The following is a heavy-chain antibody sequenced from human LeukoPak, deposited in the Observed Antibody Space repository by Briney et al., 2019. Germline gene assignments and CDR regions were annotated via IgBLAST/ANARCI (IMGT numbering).Heavy chain of an antibody. D-gene: IGHD2-8*02. CDR2: IFPSGGEI. Sequence: GGSLRLSCAASGFTFSSYGMNWVRQAPGKGLEWVSSIFPSGGEIHYADSVRGRFTISRDNSKSTLSLQMNSLRAEDTAIYYCATYRQVLLPFESWGQGTLVTVSS. CDR3: ATYRQVLLPFES. CDR1: GFTFSSYG. J-gene: IGHJ4*02. V-gene: IGHV3-23*01.